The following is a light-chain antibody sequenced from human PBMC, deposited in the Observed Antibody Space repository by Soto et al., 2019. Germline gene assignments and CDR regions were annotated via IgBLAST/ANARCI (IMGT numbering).Light chain of an antibody. Sequence: DVQMTQSPSTLSAYVGERVTITCRASQSVSTLLAWYQQKPGKAPKLLIYKASTLESGVPSRFSGSGSGTEFTLTISSLQPDDFATYYCQQYNSYSRTFGQGTKVDI. CDR3: QQYNSYSRT. V-gene: IGKV1-5*03. J-gene: IGKJ1*01. CDR1: QSVSTL. CDR2: KAS.